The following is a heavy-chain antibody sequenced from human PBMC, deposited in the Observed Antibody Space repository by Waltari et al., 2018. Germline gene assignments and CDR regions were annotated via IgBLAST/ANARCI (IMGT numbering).Heavy chain of an antibody. CDR3: ARGRVATITDYYYYYMDV. D-gene: IGHD5-12*01. CDR1: GGSISRYY. Sequence: QVQLQASGPGLGKPSETLSLTRTVSGGSISRYYCSSIRQPAGQGLEWIGRIYTSGSTNYNPSLKSRVTMSVDTSKNQFSLKLSSVTAADTAVYYCARGRVATITDYYYYYMDVWGKGTTVTISS. CDR2: IYTSGST. V-gene: IGHV4-4*07. J-gene: IGHJ6*03.